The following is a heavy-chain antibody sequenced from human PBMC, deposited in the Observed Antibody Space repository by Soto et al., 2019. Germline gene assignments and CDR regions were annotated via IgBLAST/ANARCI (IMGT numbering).Heavy chain of an antibody. J-gene: IGHJ5*02. CDR1: GGSFSDYY. Sequence: SETLSLTCAVYGGSFSDYYWSWIRQPPGKGLEWIGEINHSGSTNYNPSLKSRVTISVDTSKNQFSLKLSSVTAADTAVYYCARGPTITGTIHWFDPWGQGTLVTVSS. CDR3: ARGPTITGTIHWFDP. D-gene: IGHD1-7*01. CDR2: INHSGST. V-gene: IGHV4-34*01.